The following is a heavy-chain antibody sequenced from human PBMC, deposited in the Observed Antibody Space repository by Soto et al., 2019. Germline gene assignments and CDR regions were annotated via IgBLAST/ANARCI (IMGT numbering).Heavy chain of an antibody. CDR2: IIPIFGTA. V-gene: IGHV1-69*13. Sequence: SVKVSCKASGYSFATYGFSWVRQAPGQGLECVGWIIPIFGTANYAQKFQGRVTITADESTSTAYMELSSLRSEDTAVYYCARGGKHCSSTSCYRDYYYYGMDVWGQGTTVTVSS. CDR1: GYSFATYG. J-gene: IGHJ6*02. CDR3: ARGGKHCSSTSCYRDYYYYGMDV. D-gene: IGHD2-2*01.